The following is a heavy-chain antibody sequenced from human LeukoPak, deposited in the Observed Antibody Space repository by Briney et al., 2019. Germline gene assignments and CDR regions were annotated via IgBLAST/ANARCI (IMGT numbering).Heavy chain of an antibody. Sequence: GGSLSLSCAASGFTFSSYWMSWVRQAPGKGLEWVANIKQDGSEKYYVDSVKGRFTISRDNAKNSLYLQMNSLRAEDTAVYYCASRIPNYYDSSGYYPTTRFWYFDLWGRGTLVTVSS. V-gene: IGHV3-7*01. D-gene: IGHD3-22*01. J-gene: IGHJ2*01. CDR2: IKQDGSEK. CDR1: GFTFSSYW. CDR3: ASRIPNYYDSSGYYPTTRFWYFDL.